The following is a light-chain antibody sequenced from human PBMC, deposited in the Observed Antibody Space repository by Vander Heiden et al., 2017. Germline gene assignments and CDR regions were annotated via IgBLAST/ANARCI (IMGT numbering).Light chain of an antibody. J-gene: IGKJ4*01. Sequence: DIQLTQSPSFLSASVADRVTITCRASQGSSSYLAWYQQKPGKAPKLLIYAASTLQSGVQSRFSGSGSGTEFTLTISSLQPEDFATYYCQQLNSYPRTFGGGTKVEIK. V-gene: IGKV1-9*01. CDR1: QGSSSY. CDR2: AAS. CDR3: QQLNSYPRT.